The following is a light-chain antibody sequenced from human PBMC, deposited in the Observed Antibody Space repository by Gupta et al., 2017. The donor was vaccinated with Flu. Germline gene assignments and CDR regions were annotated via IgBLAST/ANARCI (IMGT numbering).Light chain of an antibody. CDR1: QSISSW. Sequence: DIQMTQSPSTLSASVGDRVTITCRASQSISSWLAWYQQKPGKAPKLLIYKASSLESGVPSTFSGSGSGTEFTLTISSLQPDDFATYYCQQYTSYSITFGGGTKVEIK. J-gene: IGKJ4*01. CDR2: KAS. V-gene: IGKV1-5*03. CDR3: QQYTSYSIT.